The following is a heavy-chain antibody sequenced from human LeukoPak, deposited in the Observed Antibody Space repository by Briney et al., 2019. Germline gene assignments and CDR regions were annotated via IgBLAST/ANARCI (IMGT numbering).Heavy chain of an antibody. V-gene: IGHV1-18*01. D-gene: IGHD2-15*01. CDR3: ARVGGCGGGGCYCGVYSYHYMDV. CDR1: GYTFSNYG. J-gene: IGHJ6*03. CDR2: ISGYNGNT. Sequence: ASVTVSCKASGYTFSNYGFSWVRQAPGQGLEWMGWISGYNGNTNYLQKLQGRVTMTTDTSTRTAYMELRSLKSDDTAVYYCARVGGCGGGGCYCGVYSYHYMDVWGKGTTVTVSS.